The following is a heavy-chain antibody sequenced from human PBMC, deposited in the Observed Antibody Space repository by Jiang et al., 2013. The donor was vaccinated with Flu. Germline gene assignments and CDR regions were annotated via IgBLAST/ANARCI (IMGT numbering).Heavy chain of an antibody. CDR2: IIPILGIA. V-gene: IGHV1-69*04. J-gene: IGHJ5*02. Sequence: SGGTFSSYAISWVRQAPGQGLEWMGRIIPILGIANYAQKFQGRVTITADESTSTAYMELSSLRSEDTAVYYCASEMGDGIVGATTYWFDPWGQGTLVTVSS. D-gene: IGHD1-26*01. CDR1: GGTFSSYA. CDR3: ASEMGDGIVGATTYWFDP.